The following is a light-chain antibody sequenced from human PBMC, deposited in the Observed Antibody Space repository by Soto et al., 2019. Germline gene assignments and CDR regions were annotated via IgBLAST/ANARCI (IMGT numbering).Light chain of an antibody. CDR3: MQALQTPPYT. CDR2: LGS. Sequence: DIVMTQSPLSLPVTPGEPASISCRSSQSLLHSNGYNYLDWYLQKPGQSPQLLIYLGSNRASGVPERFNGSGSGTDYTLKISRVEAEDVGVYYCMQALQTPPYTFGQGPKLEIK. V-gene: IGKV2-28*01. J-gene: IGKJ2*01. CDR1: QSLLHSNGYNY.